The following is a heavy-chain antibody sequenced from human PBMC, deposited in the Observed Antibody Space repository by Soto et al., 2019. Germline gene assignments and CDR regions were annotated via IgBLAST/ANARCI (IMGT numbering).Heavy chain of an antibody. D-gene: IGHD6-6*01. CDR1: GYNFTNYG. V-gene: IGHV1-18*01. CDR3: ARVRKLVGYFYYYMDV. CDR2: ISAYNGNT. Sequence: QVRLLQSGAEVKKPGASVKVSCKASGYNFTNYGITWVRQAPGQGLEWMGWISAYNGNTHYTQRLQGRVTMTTDTSTSTAYMELRGLRSVDTAVYYCARVRKLVGYFYYYMDVWGKGTTVTVSS. J-gene: IGHJ6*03.